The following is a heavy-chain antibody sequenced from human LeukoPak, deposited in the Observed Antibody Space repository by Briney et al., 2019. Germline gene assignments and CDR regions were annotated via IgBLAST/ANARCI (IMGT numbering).Heavy chain of an antibody. Sequence: LIGWIVVGIGNTNYAQKFQDRVTITRDMSTSTAYMELSSLTSEDTAVYYCAAVHLGTLCDYWGQGTLVTVSS. D-gene: IGHD7-27*01. CDR2: IVVGIGNT. CDR3: AAVHLGTLCDY. V-gene: IGHV1-58*01. J-gene: IGHJ4*02.